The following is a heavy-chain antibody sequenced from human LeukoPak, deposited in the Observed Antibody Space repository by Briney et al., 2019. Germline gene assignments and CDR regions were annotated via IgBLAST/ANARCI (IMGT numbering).Heavy chain of an antibody. D-gene: IGHD6-13*01. CDR2: MNPNSGNT. CDR3: ARRRSSSWYPLDYYYYYMDV. J-gene: IGHJ6*03. Sequence: ASVKVSCKASGYTFTSYDINWVRQATGQGLEWMGWMNPNSGNTGYAQEFQGRVTMARNTSISTAYMELSSLRSEDTAVYYCARRRSSSWYPLDYYYYYMDVWGKGTTVTISS. CDR1: GYTFTSYD. V-gene: IGHV1-8*01.